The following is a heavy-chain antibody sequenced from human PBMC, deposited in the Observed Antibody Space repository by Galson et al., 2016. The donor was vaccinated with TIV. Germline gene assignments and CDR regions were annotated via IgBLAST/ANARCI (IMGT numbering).Heavy chain of an antibody. CDR2: IIPIFGTP. V-gene: IGHV1-69*05. CDR3: ARVHTYYYYDMGA. CDR1: GGTFSAYA. J-gene: IGHJ6*03. Sequence: SVKVSCKASGGTFSAYAINWVRQAPGQGLEWMGGIIPIFGTPNYAQKFQGRVTITTDESTNTAYMELSSLRSDDAAVYYCARVHTYYYYDMGAWGKGTTVTVSS.